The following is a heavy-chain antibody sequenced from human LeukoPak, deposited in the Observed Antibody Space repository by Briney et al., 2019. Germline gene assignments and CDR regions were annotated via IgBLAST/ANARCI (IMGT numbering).Heavy chain of an antibody. D-gene: IGHD3-10*01. V-gene: IGHV3-20*04. J-gene: IGHJ4*02. Sequence: GGSLRLSCAASGFTFDDYGMSWVRQAPGKGLEWVSAINWNGGSTGYADSVKGRFTISRDNAKNSLYLQMNSLRAEDTAFYYCVRDLKCYGSGSHGDYWGQGTLVTVSS. CDR3: VRDLKCYGSGSHGDY. CDR1: GFTFDDYG. CDR2: INWNGGST.